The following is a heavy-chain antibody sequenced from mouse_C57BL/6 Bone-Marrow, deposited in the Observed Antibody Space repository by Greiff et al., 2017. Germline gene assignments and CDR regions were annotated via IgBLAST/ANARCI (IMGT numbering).Heavy chain of an antibody. V-gene: IGHV5-4*01. CDR1: GFTFSSYA. CDR2: ISDGGSYT. Sequence: EVQGVESGGGLVKPGGSLKLSCAASGFTFSSYAMSWVRQTPEKRLEWVATISDGGSYTYYPDNVKGRFTISRDNAKNNLYLQMSHLKSEDTAMYYCARSPITTVVAYYYAMDYWGQGTSVTVSS. D-gene: IGHD1-1*01. J-gene: IGHJ4*01. CDR3: ARSPITTVVAYYYAMDY.